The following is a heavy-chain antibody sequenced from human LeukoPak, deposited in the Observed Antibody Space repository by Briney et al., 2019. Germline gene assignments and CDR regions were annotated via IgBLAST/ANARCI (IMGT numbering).Heavy chain of an antibody. CDR1: GGSISSSSYY. V-gene: IGHV4-39*07. D-gene: IGHD3-10*01. J-gene: IGHJ4*02. CDR3: ARDWGFGEGTFDY. CDR2: IYYSGST. Sequence: SETLSLTCTVSGGSISSSSYYWGWIRQPPGKGLEWIGSIYYSGSTYYNPSLKSRVTISVDTSKNQFSLKLSSVTAADTAVYYCARDWGFGEGTFDYWGQGTLVTVSS.